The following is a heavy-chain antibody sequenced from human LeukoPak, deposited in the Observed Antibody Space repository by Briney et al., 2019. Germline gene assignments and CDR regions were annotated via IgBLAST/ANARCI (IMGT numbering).Heavy chain of an antibody. CDR2: ISWNSGSI. J-gene: IGHJ4*02. Sequence: GGSLRLSCAASGFTFDDYAMHWVRHAPGKGLEWVSGISWNSGSIGYADSVKGRFTISRDNAKNSLYLQMNSLRAEDTALYYCAKARTGSGSMDWGQGTLVTVSS. CDR1: GFTFDDYA. CDR3: AKARTGSGSMD. V-gene: IGHV3-9*01. D-gene: IGHD3-10*01.